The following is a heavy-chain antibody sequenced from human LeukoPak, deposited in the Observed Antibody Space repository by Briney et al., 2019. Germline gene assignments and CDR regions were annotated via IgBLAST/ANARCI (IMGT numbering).Heavy chain of an antibody. CDR1: GYTFTSYG. J-gene: IGHJ4*02. V-gene: IGHV1-18*01. D-gene: IGHD6-19*01. Sequence: ASVKVSRKASGYTFTSYGISWVRQAPGQGLEWMGWISAYNGNTNYAQKLQGRVTMTTDTSTSTAYMELRSLRSDDTAVYYCARDRIAVAESYFDYWGQGTLVTVSS. CDR3: ARDRIAVAESYFDY. CDR2: ISAYNGNT.